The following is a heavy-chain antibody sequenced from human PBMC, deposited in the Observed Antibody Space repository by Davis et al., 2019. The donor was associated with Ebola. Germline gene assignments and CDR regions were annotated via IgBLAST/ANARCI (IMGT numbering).Heavy chain of an antibody. V-gene: IGHV3-49*04. J-gene: IGHJ6*02. D-gene: IGHD6-6*01. CDR1: GFTFSSYA. CDR2: IRSKAYGGKP. CDR3: SRDLKQRPPSYYDGMDV. Sequence: GESLKISCAASGFTFSSYAMYWVRQAPGKGLEWVGFIRSKAYGGKPAYAASVKGRFTISRDDSKSIAYLQMDSLKIEDTAVYYCSRDLKQRPPSYYDGMDVWGQGTSVTVSS.